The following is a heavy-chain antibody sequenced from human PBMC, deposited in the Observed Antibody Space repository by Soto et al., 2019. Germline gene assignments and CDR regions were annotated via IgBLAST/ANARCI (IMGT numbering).Heavy chain of an antibody. CDR1: GYTFTNYG. J-gene: IGHJ2*01. CDR2: IIPIFGTA. CDR3: ARAVTAYWYFDL. D-gene: IGHD4-4*01. Sequence: SVKVSCKTSGYTFTNYGISWVRQAPGQGLERMGGIIPIFGTANYAQKFQGRVTITADESTSTAYMELSSLRSEDTAVYYCARAVTAYWYFDLWGRGTLVTVSS. V-gene: IGHV1-69*13.